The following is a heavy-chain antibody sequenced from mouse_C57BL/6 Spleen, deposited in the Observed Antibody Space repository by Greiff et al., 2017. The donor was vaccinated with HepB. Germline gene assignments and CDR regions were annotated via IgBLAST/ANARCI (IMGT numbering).Heavy chain of an antibody. J-gene: IGHJ2*01. V-gene: IGHV5-17*01. CDR1: GFTFSDYG. Sequence: EVMLVESGGGLVKPGGSLKLSCAASGFTFSDYGMHWVRQAPEKGLEWVAYISSGSSTIYYADTVKGRFTISRDNAKNTLFLQLTSLSSEDTAMYYCARWGFDYWGQGTTLTVSS. CDR2: ISSGSSTI. CDR3: ARWGFDY.